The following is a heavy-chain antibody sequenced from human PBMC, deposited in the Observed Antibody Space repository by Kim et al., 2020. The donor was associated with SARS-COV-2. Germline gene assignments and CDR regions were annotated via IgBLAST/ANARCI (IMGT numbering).Heavy chain of an antibody. CDR3: AKDGNTYYYGSGSYYNFPHYGMDV. J-gene: IGHJ6*02. Sequence: GGSLRLSCAASGFTFDDYAMHWVRQAPGKGLEWVSLISWDGGSTYYADSVKGRFTISRDNSKNSLYLQMNSLRAEDTALYYCAKDGNTYYYGSGSYYNFPHYGMDVWGQGTTVTVSS. CDR1: GFTFDDYA. D-gene: IGHD3-10*01. CDR2: ISWDGGST. V-gene: IGHV3-43D*03.